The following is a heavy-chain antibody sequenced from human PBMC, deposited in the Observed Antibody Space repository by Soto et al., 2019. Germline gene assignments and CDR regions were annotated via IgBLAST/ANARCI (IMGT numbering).Heavy chain of an antibody. CDR3: AKIRIRGNLDI. D-gene: IGHD3-10*01. CDR1: GFTVSSYA. Sequence: GGSLRLSFASSGFTVSSYAMRCVRQAPGKGLEWVSAISGSGGSTYYADSVKGRFTISRDNSKNTLYLQMNSLRAEDTAVYYCAKIRIRGNLDICRQVTMVTV. CDR2: ISGSGGST. V-gene: IGHV3-23*01. J-gene: IGHJ3*02.